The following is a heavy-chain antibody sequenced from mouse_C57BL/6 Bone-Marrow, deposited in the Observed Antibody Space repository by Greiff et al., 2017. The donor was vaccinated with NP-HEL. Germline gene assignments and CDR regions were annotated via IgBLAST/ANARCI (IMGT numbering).Heavy chain of an antibody. Sequence: EVQRVESGGGLVKPGGSLKLSCAASGFTFSSYAMSWVRQTPEKRLEWVATISDGGSYTYYPDNVKGRFTISRDNAKNNLYLQMSHLKSEDTAMYYCARLGKGAMDYWGQGTSVTVSS. CDR3: ARLGKGAMDY. D-gene: IGHD4-1*01. J-gene: IGHJ4*01. CDR2: ISDGGSYT. V-gene: IGHV5-4*01. CDR1: GFTFSSYA.